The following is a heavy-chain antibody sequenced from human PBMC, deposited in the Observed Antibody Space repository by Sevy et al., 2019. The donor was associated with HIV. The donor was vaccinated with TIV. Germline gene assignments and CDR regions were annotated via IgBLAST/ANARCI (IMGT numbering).Heavy chain of an antibody. CDR2: IKQDGSEK. V-gene: IGHV3-7*01. CDR1: GFTFSSYW. Sequence: GGSLRLSCAASGFTFSSYWMNWVRQAPGKGLEWVANIKQDGSEKYYVDYVKGRLTISRYNAKNSMYLQMNSLRAEDTAVYYCARALAAAASYWGQGTLVTVSS. J-gene: IGHJ4*02. CDR3: ARALAAAASY. D-gene: IGHD6-25*01.